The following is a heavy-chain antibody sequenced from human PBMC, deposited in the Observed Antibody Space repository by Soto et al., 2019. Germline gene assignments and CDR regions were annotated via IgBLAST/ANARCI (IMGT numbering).Heavy chain of an antibody. CDR2: ISGSGGST. V-gene: IGHV3-23*01. Sequence: HPGGSLRLSCAASGFTFSSYAMSWVRQAPGKGLEWVSAISGSGGSTYYADSVKGRFTISRDNSKNTLYLQMNSLRAEDTAVYYCAKDVVDTAMGYYYYYYYMDVWGKGTTVTVSS. CDR1: GFTFSSYA. J-gene: IGHJ6*03. D-gene: IGHD5-18*01. CDR3: AKDVVDTAMGYYYYYYYMDV.